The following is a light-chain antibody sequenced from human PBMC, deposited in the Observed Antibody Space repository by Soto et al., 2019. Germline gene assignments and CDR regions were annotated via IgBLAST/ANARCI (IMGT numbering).Light chain of an antibody. CDR3: LQDYNYPYT. CDR1: QGMRND. CDR2: AAS. J-gene: IGKJ2*01. V-gene: IGKV1-6*01. Sequence: AIQMTQSPSSLSASVGDRVTITCRASQGMRNDLGWYQQKPGKAPKLLIYAASSLQSGVPSRFSGSGSGTDFTLTTTSLQPEDFATYYCLQDYNYPYTFGQGTKLEIK.